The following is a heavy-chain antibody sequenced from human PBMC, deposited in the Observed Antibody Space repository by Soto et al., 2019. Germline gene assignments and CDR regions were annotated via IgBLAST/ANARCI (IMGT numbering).Heavy chain of an antibody. CDR3: ARESVIVVVPAARPTWFDP. J-gene: IGHJ5*02. CDR2: INHSGRT. Sequence: QVQLQQWGAGLLKPSETLSLTCAVYGGSFSGYYWSWIRQPPGKGLEWIGEINHSGRTNYNPSLKRRVPISVDPSKDQFSLTLSSATAADTAVYSGARESVIVVVPAARPTWFDPRGQGTLVTVSS. D-gene: IGHD2-2*02. V-gene: IGHV4-34*01. CDR1: GGSFSGYY.